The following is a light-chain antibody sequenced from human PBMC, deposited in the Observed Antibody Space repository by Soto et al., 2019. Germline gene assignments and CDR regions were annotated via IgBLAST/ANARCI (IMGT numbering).Light chain of an antibody. V-gene: IGKV3-15*01. J-gene: IGKJ5*01. CDR2: GAS. CDR3: KQYNSWPPFT. Sequence: EIVRLQVPANLSEALGERAALYCWASQGSSSNLAWYQQKPGQAPRLLILGASTRASGIPARFSGSGSGTEFTLTISSLQYEDFAVYYCKQYNSWPPFTFGQGTRLEI. CDR1: QGSSSN.